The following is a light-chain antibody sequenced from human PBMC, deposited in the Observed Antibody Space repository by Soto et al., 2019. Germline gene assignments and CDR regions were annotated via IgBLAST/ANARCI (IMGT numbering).Light chain of an antibody. CDR2: EVT. CDR1: TSDVGGYNY. Sequence: QSALTQPASVSGSPGQSITISCTGTTSDVGGYNYVFWYQQLPGKVPKLMIYEVTNRPSGVSTRFSGSKSGNTASLTISGLQAEDEAAYYCFSYTTSSAPYVFGTGTKMTVL. V-gene: IGLV2-14*01. CDR3: FSYTTSSAPYV. J-gene: IGLJ1*01.